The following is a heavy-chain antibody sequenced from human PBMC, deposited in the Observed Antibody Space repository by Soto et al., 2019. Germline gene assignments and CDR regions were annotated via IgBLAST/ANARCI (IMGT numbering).Heavy chain of an antibody. D-gene: IGHD6-6*01. CDR1: GFPFSSYS. V-gene: IGHV3-21*01. Sequence: PGGSLRLSCAASGFPFSSYSMSWVRQAPGQGLEWVSSISHDASIIYYANSVKGRFTVSKDNAKNSLFLRMNSLTAEDAAVYYCVRERQFVRDYYYGLAVWGQGTTVTVSS. J-gene: IGHJ6*02. CDR2: ISHDASII. CDR3: VRERQFVRDYYYGLAV.